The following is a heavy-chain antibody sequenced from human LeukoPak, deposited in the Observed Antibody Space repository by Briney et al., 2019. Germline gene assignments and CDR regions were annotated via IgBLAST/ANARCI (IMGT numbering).Heavy chain of an antibody. CDR1: GLTFSNYA. V-gene: IGHV3-30*18. CDR2: ISYDATNK. J-gene: IGHJ4*02. D-gene: IGHD3-10*01. Sequence: PGRSLRLSCAASGLTFSNYAMHWVRQAPGKGLEWVAVISYDATNKYYANSVKGRFTISRDNSKNTLYLQMNSLSADDTAVYYCAKVPYFYGAGSYPPADYWGQGTMVTVSS. CDR3: AKVPYFYGAGSYPPADY.